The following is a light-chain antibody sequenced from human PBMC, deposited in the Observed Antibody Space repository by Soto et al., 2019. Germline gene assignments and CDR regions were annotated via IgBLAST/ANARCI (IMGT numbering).Light chain of an antibody. CDR3: QQYDRSPMYT. CDR1: QSVTSSY. CDR2: GAS. J-gene: IGKJ2*01. V-gene: IGKV3-20*01. Sequence: EIVLTQSPGTLSLSPGESATLSCRASQSVTSSYLAWYQQKPGQAPRLLIHGASTRASGIPDRFSGGGSGTDFTLTISRLEPEDSAVYYCQQYDRSPMYTFGQGTNLEIK.